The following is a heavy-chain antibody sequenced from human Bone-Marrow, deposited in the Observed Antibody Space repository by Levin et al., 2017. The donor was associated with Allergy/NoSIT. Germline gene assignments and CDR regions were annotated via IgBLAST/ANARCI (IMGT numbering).Heavy chain of an antibody. Sequence: GESLKISCKASGYTLTDYYLHWVRQAPGQGLEWMGWINPKNGATKYAQRFHGRVTMTRDTSISTAYMDLSSLTSDDTSIYYCARVTFDINAFPSYDFWGQGTLVTVSS. D-gene: IGHD3-3*02. J-gene: IGHJ4*02. CDR3: ARVTFDINAFPSYDF. CDR1: GYTLTDYY. CDR2: INPKNGAT. V-gene: IGHV1-2*02.